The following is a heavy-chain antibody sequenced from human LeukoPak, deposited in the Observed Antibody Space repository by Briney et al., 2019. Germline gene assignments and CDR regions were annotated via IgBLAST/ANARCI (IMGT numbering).Heavy chain of an antibody. D-gene: IGHD4-17*01. CDR2: IIPIFGTA. J-gene: IGHJ4*02. CDR1: GGTFSSYA. CDR3: ARSPMYGDPALY. Sequence: GASVKVSCKASGGTFSSYAISWVRQAPGQGLEWMGGIIPIFGTANYAQKFQGRVTITADESTSTAYMELSSLRSEDTAVYYCARSPMYGDPALYWGQGTLVTVSS. V-gene: IGHV1-69*13.